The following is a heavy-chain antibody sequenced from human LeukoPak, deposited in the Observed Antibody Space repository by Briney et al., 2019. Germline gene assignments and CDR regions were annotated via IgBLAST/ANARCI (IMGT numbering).Heavy chain of an antibody. Sequence: SETLSLTCTVSGGSISRYYWSWIRQPPGKGLEWIGYIYSSGSTNYNPSLKSRVTISVDTSKNQFSLKLSAVAAADTAVYYCARHSGLLYFDYWGQGNLVTVSS. CDR1: GGSISRYY. V-gene: IGHV4-59*08. D-gene: IGHD3-10*01. J-gene: IGHJ4*02. CDR3: ARHSGLLYFDY. CDR2: IYSSGST.